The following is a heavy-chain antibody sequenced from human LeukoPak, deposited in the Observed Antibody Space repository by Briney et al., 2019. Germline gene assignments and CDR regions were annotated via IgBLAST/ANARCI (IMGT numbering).Heavy chain of an antibody. CDR2: IKQDGSEK. D-gene: IGHD6-19*01. V-gene: IGHV3-7*01. CDR3: ARGPGDSSGWFQYYYYYGMDV. Sequence: PGGSLRLSCAASGFTFSSYWMSWVRQAPGKGLEWVANIKQDGSEKYYVDSVKGRFTISRDNAKNSLYLQMNSLRAEDTAVYYCARGPGDSSGWFQYYYYYGMDVWGQGTTVTVSS. J-gene: IGHJ6*02. CDR1: GFTFSSYW.